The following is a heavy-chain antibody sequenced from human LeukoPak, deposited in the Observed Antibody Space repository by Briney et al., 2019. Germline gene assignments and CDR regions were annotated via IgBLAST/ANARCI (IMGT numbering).Heavy chain of an antibody. CDR3: AKQHSSGYYFFDY. CDR1: GYRFSPYW. CDR2: ISDGGRAT. D-gene: IGHD3-22*01. Sequence: PGGSLRLSCAASGYRFSPYWMSWVRQTPGKGLEWVASISDGGRATYYGDSVRGRFTISRDDARNSLFLQMNGLRADDTAVYYCAKQHSSGYYFFDYWGQGTLVAVSS. J-gene: IGHJ4*02. V-gene: IGHV3-7*03.